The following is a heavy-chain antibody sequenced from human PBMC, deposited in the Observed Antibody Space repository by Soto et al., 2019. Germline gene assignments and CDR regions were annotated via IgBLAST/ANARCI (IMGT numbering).Heavy chain of an antibody. J-gene: IGHJ2*01. CDR1: GFTFDDYA. V-gene: IGHV3-9*01. CDR3: AKDKGIRLGEFWYFDL. Sequence: EVQLVESGGGLVQPGRSLRLSCAASGFTFDDYAMHWVRQAPGKGLEWVSGISWNSGSIGYADSVKGRFTISRDNAKNSLYLQMNSLRAEDTALYYCAKDKGIRLGEFWYFDLWGRGTLVTVSS. CDR2: ISWNSGSI. D-gene: IGHD3-16*01.